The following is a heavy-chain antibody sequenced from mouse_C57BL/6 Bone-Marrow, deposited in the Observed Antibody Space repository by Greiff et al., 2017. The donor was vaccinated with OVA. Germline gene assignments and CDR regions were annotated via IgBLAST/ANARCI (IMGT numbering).Heavy chain of an antibody. D-gene: IGHD1-1*01. CDR1: GFTFSSYA. Sequence: EVKLMESGGGLVKPGGSLKLSCAASGFTFSSYAMSWVRQTPEKRLEWVATISAGGSYTYSPDNVKGRFTLSRDNANINLYLQMSHLESEDTAMCYRAKVRYYDRLAYWGQGTLVTVSA. V-gene: IGHV5-4*03. CDR2: ISAGGSYT. CDR3: AKVRYYDRLAY. J-gene: IGHJ3*01.